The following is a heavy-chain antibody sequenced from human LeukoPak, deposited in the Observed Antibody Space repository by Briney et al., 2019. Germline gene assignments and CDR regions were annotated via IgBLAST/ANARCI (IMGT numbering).Heavy chain of an antibody. CDR1: GFIFRSYW. D-gene: IGHD5-12*01. CDR3: ARSYSGYDSWGFCYFDY. Sequence: PGGSLRLSCAASGFIFRSYWMHWVRQTPGKGLVWVSRINSDGSSTTYADSVKGRFTISRDNAKNSLYLQVNSLRAEDTALYYCARSYSGYDSWGFCYFDYWGQGTLVTVSS. V-gene: IGHV3-74*01. CDR2: INSDGSST. J-gene: IGHJ4*02.